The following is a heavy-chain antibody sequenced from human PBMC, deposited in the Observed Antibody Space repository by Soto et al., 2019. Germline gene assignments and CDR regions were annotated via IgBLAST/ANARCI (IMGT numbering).Heavy chain of an antibody. Sequence: GGALRLSCAASGFSFSTYGMQWVRQAPGKGLEWVAEIWYDGSNDFYSDSVKGRFTISRDNAKNTLFLQMNSLRAEDTAMYYCGRGYNYADYWGQGTQVTVSS. D-gene: IGHD5-18*01. CDR1: GFSFSTYG. V-gene: IGHV3-33*01. J-gene: IGHJ4*02. CDR2: IWYDGSND. CDR3: GRGYNYADY.